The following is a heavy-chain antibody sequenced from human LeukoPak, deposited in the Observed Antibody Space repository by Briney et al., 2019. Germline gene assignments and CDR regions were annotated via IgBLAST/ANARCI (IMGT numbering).Heavy chain of an antibody. J-gene: IGHJ4*02. V-gene: IGHV4-31*03. CDR1: GGSISSGGYY. Sequence: SQTLSLTCTVSGGSISSGGYYWSWTRQHPGKGLEWIGYIYYSGSTYYNPSLKSRVTISVDTSKNQFSLKLSSATAADTAVYYCARTVVTATQYYFDYWGQGTLVTVSS. D-gene: IGHD2-21*02. CDR3: ARTVVTATQYYFDY. CDR2: IYYSGST.